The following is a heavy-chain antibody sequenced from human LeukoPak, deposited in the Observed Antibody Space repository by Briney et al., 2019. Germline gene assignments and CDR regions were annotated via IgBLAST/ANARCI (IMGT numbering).Heavy chain of an antibody. J-gene: IGHJ4*02. D-gene: IGHD6-19*01. CDR1: GDSITNPSYY. CDR3: AAGYSSGSGTFY. Sequence: SETLSLTCTVSGDSITNPSYYWSWIRQPPGKGLEWIGEINHSGSTNYNPSLKSRVTISVDTSKNQFSLKLSSVTAADTAVYYCAAGYSSGSGTFYWGQGTLVTVSS. V-gene: IGHV4-39*07. CDR2: INHSGST.